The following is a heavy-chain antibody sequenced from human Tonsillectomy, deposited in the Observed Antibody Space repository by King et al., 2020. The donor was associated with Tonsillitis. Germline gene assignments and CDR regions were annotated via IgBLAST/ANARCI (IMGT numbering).Heavy chain of an antibody. CDR2: IKQDGSEK. J-gene: IGHJ3*02. CDR3: ARDLGYSSGWYSGAFDI. Sequence: QLVQSGGGLVQPGGSLRLSCAASGFTFSTYWMSWVRQAPGKGLEWVANIKQDGSEKYYVDSVKGRFTISRDNAKSSLSLQMNSLRAEDTAVYYCARDLGYSSGWYSGAFDIWGQGTMVTVSS. V-gene: IGHV3-7*03. CDR1: GFTFSTYW. D-gene: IGHD6-19*01.